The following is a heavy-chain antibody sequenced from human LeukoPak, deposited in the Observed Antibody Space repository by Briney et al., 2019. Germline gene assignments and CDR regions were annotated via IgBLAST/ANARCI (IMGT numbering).Heavy chain of an antibody. CDR2: ISGSGGST. CDR3: AKPRRVSGWYVEYFQH. D-gene: IGHD6-19*01. Sequence: PGGSLRLSCAASGFTFSSYAMSWVRQAPGKGLEWVSAISGSGGSTYYADSVKGRFTISRDNSKNTLYLQMNSLRAEDTAVYYYAKPRRVSGWYVEYFQHWGQGTLVTVSS. V-gene: IGHV3-23*01. J-gene: IGHJ1*01. CDR1: GFTFSSYA.